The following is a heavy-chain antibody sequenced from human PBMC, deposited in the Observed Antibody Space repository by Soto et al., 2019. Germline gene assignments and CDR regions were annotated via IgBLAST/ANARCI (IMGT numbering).Heavy chain of an antibody. V-gene: IGHV1-69*02. CDR2: IIPILGIA. Sequence: QVQLVQSGAEVKKPGSSVKVSCKASGGTFSSYTISWMRQAPGQGLEWMGRIIPILGIANYAQKFQGRVTITADKSTSTAYMELSSLRSEDTAVYYCARSETHCSSTSCQEVDYWGQGTLVTVSS. D-gene: IGHD2-2*01. CDR1: GGTFSSYT. CDR3: ARSETHCSSTSCQEVDY. J-gene: IGHJ4*02.